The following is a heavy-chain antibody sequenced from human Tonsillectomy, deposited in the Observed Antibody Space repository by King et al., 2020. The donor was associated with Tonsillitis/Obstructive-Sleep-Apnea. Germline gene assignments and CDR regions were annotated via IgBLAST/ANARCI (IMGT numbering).Heavy chain of an antibody. D-gene: IGHD3-3*01. CDR2: IYYSGST. CDR3: ARAGRYDFWSGYYMDV. CDR1: GGSISSGGYY. Sequence: VQLQESGPGLVKPSQTLSLTCTVSGGSISSGGYYWSWIRQHPGKGLEWIWDIYYSGSTYYNPSLKSLVTISVDTSKNQFSLKLSSVTAADTAVYFCARAGRYDFWSGYYMDVWGKGTTVTVSS. V-gene: IGHV4-31*01. J-gene: IGHJ6*03.